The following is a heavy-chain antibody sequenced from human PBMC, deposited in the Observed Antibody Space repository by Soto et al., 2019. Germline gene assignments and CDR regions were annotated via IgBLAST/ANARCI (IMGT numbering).Heavy chain of an antibody. J-gene: IGHJ5*02. Sequence: SETLSLTCAVSGGSISSGGYSWSWIRQPPGKGLEWIGYIYYSGSTYYNPSLKSRVTISVDTSKNQFSLKLSSVTAADTAVYYCARGTSRLATSRWFDPWGQGTLVTVSS. CDR3: ARGTSRLATSRWFDP. CDR2: IYYSGST. V-gene: IGHV4-31*11. CDR1: GGSISSGGYS. D-gene: IGHD1-26*01.